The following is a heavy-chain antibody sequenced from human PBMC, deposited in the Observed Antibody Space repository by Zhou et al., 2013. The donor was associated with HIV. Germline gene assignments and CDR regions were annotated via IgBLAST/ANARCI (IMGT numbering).Heavy chain of an antibody. D-gene: IGHD2-21*01. CDR3: ARHRRYGDNSYAFDI. J-gene: IGHJ3*02. CDR2: IIPVRKTS. Sequence: QVQLVQSGAQLKKPGSSVTVSCRPAGGTFSTYAFSWVRQAPGQRPEWLGGIIPVRKTSDYAQAFQDRFSISKDESTTTVYMKLNNLTFDDTAVYYCARHRRYGDNSYAFDIWGQGTMVTVSS. V-gene: IGHV1-69*05. CDR1: GGTFSTYA.